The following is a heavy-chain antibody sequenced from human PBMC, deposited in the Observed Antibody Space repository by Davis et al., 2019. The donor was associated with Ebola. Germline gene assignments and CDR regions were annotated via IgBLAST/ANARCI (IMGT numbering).Heavy chain of an antibody. Sequence: SVKVSCKASGYTFTGYYMHWVRQAPGQGLEWMGEIIPIFGTANYAQKFQGRVTITADESTSTAYMELSSLRSEDTAVYYCARGPTEPSGGWGQGTLVTVSS. J-gene: IGHJ4*02. D-gene: IGHD1-14*01. CDR3: ARGPTEPSGG. CDR1: GYTFTGYY. V-gene: IGHV1-69*13. CDR2: IIPIFGTA.